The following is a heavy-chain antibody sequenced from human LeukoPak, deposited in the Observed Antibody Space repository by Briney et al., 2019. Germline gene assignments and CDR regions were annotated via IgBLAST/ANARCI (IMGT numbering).Heavy chain of an antibody. CDR3: ARDGMGAWYGLDY. CDR2: ISDSSRYI. V-gene: IGHV3-21*01. CDR1: GFTFSSYN. J-gene: IGHJ4*02. D-gene: IGHD6-19*01. Sequence: PGGSLRLSCAASGFTFSSYNMNWVRQAPGKGLEWVSAISDSSRYIYYAGSVKGRFTISRGNTKNSLYLQINSLRAEDTAVYYCARDGMGAWYGLDYWGQGTLVTVSS.